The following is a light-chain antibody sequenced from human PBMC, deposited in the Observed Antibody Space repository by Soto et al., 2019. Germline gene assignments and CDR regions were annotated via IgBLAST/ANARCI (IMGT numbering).Light chain of an antibody. CDR2: AAS. CDR1: QGIRND. CDR3: LQDYNLWT. J-gene: IGKJ1*01. Sequence: AIQMTQSPSSLSASVGDRVTITCRASQGIRNDLGWYQQKPGKAPKLLIYAASSLQSGVPSRFSGSGSGTDFTLTISSPQPEDFATYYCLQDYNLWTFGQGTKVEIK. V-gene: IGKV1-6*01.